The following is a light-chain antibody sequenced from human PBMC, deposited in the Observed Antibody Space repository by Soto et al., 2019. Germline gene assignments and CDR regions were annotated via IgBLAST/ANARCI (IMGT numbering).Light chain of an antibody. CDR3: TSYTSSSTWV. J-gene: IGLJ3*02. CDR1: NSDVGGYNA. CDR2: EVS. V-gene: IGLV2-14*01. Sequence: QSALTQPASVSGSPGQTITISCTGSNSDVGGYNAVSWYQQHPGKAPKFMIYEVSNRPPGVSNRFSGSKSGNTASLTISGLQAEDEADYYCTSYTSSSTWVFGGGTQLTVL.